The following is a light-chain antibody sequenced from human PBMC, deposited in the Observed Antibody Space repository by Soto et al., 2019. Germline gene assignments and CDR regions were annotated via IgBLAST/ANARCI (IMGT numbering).Light chain of an antibody. Sequence: DIQMTQSPSSLSASVGDRVTITCRASQSISSFLNWYHQKPGKAPKLLIYAACSLQSGVPSSFSGIGSGTDFTVTISSLQPEDFATYYCQQSYSTPLTFVGGNKVEIK. CDR1: QSISSF. CDR3: QQSYSTPLT. V-gene: IGKV1-39*01. CDR2: AAC. J-gene: IGKJ4*01.